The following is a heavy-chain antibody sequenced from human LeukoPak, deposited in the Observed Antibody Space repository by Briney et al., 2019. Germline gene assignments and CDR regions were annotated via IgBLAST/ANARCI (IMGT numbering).Heavy chain of an antibody. V-gene: IGHV3-74*01. Sequence: GGSLRLSCAASGNYRMHWVRQAPGKGLVWVSHINSDGSWTSYADSVKGRFTISKDNAKNTVYLQMNNLRAEDTAVYYCVSFYEAYWGRGTLVTVSS. D-gene: IGHD2/OR15-2a*01. CDR2: INSDGSWT. J-gene: IGHJ4*02. CDR3: VSFYEAY. CDR1: GNYR.